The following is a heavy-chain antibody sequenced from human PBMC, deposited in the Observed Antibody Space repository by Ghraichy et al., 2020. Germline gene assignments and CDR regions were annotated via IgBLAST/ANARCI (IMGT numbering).Heavy chain of an antibody. Sequence: GGSLRLSCSAPGFTFSSYAMHWVRQAPGKGLEYVSAISSNGGSTYYADSVKGRFTISRDNSKNTLYLQMSSLTAEDTAVYYCVKEYDFWSGYFDYWGQGTLVTVSS. J-gene: IGHJ4*02. CDR2: ISSNGGST. D-gene: IGHD3-3*01. CDR3: VKEYDFWSGYFDY. V-gene: IGHV3-64D*06. CDR1: GFTFSSYA.